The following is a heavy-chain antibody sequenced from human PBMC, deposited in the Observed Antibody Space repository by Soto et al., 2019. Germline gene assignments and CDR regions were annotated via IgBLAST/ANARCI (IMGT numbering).Heavy chain of an antibody. CDR3: ARDMYDILTADYRALDI. CDR2: ISYDGNGK. Sequence: QVQLVQSGRGVVQPGRSLRLSCATSGFDFSSYSFHWVRQAPGKGLEWLAVISYDGNGKYYADAVKGRFTISRDNSKDSLYLQIDRLRAEDTAVYYCARDMYDILTADYRALDIWGQGTLVTVSS. CDR1: GFDFSSYS. V-gene: IGHV3-30*04. D-gene: IGHD3-9*01. J-gene: IGHJ4*02.